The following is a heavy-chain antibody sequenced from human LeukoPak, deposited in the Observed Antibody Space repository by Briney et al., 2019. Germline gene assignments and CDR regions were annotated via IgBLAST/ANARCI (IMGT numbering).Heavy chain of an antibody. J-gene: IGHJ4*02. CDR2: IKSESYGGTV. CDR1: GFNFTNAW. Sequence: GGSLRLSCTASGFNFTNAWMNWVRQAPGKGLEWVGRIKSESYGGTVDYAASVKGRFTISRDDSKKTVYLEMNSLETEDAGLYYCTTDSQLISGSSLWFTESYYFDYWGQGTLVTVSS. D-gene: IGHD3-10*01. CDR3: TTDSQLISGSSLWFTESYYFDY. V-gene: IGHV3-15*01.